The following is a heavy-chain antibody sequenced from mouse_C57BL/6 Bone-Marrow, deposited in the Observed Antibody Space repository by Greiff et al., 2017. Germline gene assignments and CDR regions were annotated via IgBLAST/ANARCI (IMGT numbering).Heavy chain of an antibody. CDR2: IRLKSDNYAT. J-gene: IGHJ2*01. V-gene: IGHV6-3*01. CDR1: GFTFSNYW. Sequence: EVKLQESGGGLVQPGGSMKLSCVASGFTFSNYWMNWVRQSPEKGLEWVAQIRLKSDNYATHYAESGKGRFTISRDASKSSVYLQMNNLRAEDTGIYYCTGGGLLRDFDYGGPGTTLTVSS. CDR3: TGGGLLRDFDY. D-gene: IGHD2-3*01.